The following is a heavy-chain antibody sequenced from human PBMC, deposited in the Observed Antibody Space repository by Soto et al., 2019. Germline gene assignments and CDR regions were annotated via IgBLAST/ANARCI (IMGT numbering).Heavy chain of an antibody. CDR3: ARRAETNGWNGFGADKYYFDF. CDR2: MNPSTGNS. D-gene: IGHD1-1*01. V-gene: IGHV1-8*01. J-gene: IGHJ4*01. Sequence: ASVKVSCKASGYTFTSYDIYWVRQATGQGLEWMGWMNPSTGNSGYAQKFQGRVTVTSDTSINTVYMELSSLRSEDTAVYYCARRAETNGWNGFGADKYYFDFWGHGTLVTVSS. CDR1: GYTFTSYD.